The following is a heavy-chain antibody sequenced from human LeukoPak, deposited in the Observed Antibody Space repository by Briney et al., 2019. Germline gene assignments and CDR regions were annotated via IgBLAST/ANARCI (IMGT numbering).Heavy chain of an antibody. CDR2: IYPGDSDT. Sequence: GESLKISCKGSPYSFSNYWISWVRLMPGKGLEWMGIIYPGDSDTRYSPSFQGQVTISADKSISTAYLQWSSLKASDTAMYYCARHVRGSSYFDYWGQGTLVTVSP. CDR1: PYSFSNYW. V-gene: IGHV5-51*01. J-gene: IGHJ4*02. CDR3: ARHVRGSSYFDY. D-gene: IGHD3-10*01.